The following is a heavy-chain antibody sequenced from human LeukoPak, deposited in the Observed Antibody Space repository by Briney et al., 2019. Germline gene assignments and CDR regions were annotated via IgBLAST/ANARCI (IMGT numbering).Heavy chain of an antibody. V-gene: IGHV4-59*11. CDR1: GFTFRKHG. D-gene: IGHD3-10*01. Sequence: GSLRLSCAASGFTFRKHGMNWVRQAPGKGLEWLGCIYSSGSTNYNPSLKSRVTISVATSKNQFSLKLTSVTAADTAVYFCAREGPGRFGAPGPNVYSIDYWGQGALVTVSS. J-gene: IGHJ4*02. CDR2: IYSSGST. CDR3: AREGPGRFGAPGPNVYSIDY.